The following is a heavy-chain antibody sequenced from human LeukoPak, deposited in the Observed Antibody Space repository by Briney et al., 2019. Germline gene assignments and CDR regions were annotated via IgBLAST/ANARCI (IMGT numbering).Heavy chain of an antibody. D-gene: IGHD6-13*01. J-gene: IGHJ4*02. Sequence: GESLKISCKGSGYSFTNYWIGWVSQMPGKGLEWMGIIYPGDSDTRYSPSFQGQVTISADKSISTAYLQWSSLKASDTAMYYCARLEVGIAAAGTSGPTDYWGQGTLVTVSS. CDR2: IYPGDSDT. CDR1: GYSFTNYW. V-gene: IGHV5-51*01. CDR3: ARLEVGIAAAGTSGPTDY.